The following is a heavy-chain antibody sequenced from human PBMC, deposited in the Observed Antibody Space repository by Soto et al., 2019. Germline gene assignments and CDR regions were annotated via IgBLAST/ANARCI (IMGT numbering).Heavy chain of an antibody. CDR2: MYYSGSA. J-gene: IGHJ4*02. D-gene: IGHD2-15*01. Sequence: SETLPLTCTVSQGTISSTSSYWGWVRQPPGKGLEWIGHMYYSGSANYNPSLNSRATISVDTSKNQFSLKLSSVTAADTALYFCARRYCTGGICYYFDSWGLGTLVTVPS. V-gene: IGHV4-39*01. CDR3: ARRYCTGGICYYFDS. CDR1: QGTISSTSSY.